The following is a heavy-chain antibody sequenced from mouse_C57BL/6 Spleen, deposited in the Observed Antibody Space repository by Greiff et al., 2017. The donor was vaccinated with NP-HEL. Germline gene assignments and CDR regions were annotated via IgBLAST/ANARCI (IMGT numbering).Heavy chain of an antibody. J-gene: IGHJ4*01. CDR3: ARSGSYRFNWSYAMDY. Sequence: EVQLQQSGPELVKPGASVKIPCKASGYTFTDYNMDWVKQSHGKSLEWIGDINPNNGGTIYNQKFKGKATLTVDKSSSTAYMELRSLTSEDTAVYYCARSGSYRFNWSYAMDYWGQGTSVTVSS. CDR1: GYTFTDYN. V-gene: IGHV1-18*01. CDR2: INPNNGGT. D-gene: IGHD1-1*02.